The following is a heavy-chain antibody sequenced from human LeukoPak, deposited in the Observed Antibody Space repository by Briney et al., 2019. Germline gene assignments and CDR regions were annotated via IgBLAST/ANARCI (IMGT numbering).Heavy chain of an antibody. CDR1: GGSISSSSYY. CDR2: IYYSGST. Sequence: PSETLSLTCTVSGGSISSSSYYWGWIRQPPGKGLEWIGGIYYSGSTYYDPSLKSRVTISVDTSKNEFSLRVTSVTAADTAVYYCARQILTGTARGYVAHWGQGTLVSVSS. V-gene: IGHV4-39*01. J-gene: IGHJ4*02. CDR3: ARQILTGTARGYVAH. D-gene: IGHD7-27*01.